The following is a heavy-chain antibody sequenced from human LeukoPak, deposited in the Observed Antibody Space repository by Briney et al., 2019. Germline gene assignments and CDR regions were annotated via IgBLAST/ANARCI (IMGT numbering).Heavy chain of an antibody. CDR1: GGSISSYY. CDR2: IYYSGST. CDR3: AREGPGTTIDY. J-gene: IGHJ4*02. D-gene: IGHD4-17*01. V-gene: IGHV4-59*06. Sequence: SETLSLTCTVSGGSISSYYWSWIRQPPGKGLEWIGYIYYSGSTYYNPSLKSRVTISVDTSKNQFSLKLSSVTAADTAVYYCAREGPGTTIDYWGQGTLVTVSS.